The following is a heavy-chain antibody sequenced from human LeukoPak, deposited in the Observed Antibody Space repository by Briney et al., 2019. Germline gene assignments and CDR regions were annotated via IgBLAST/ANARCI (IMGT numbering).Heavy chain of an antibody. CDR1: GFTFSAAW. V-gene: IGHV3-15*01. J-gene: IGHJ4*02. CDR2: IKSKRNDGTT. CDR3: VADLPGSNAPCFVY. D-gene: IGHD4/OR15-4a*01. Sequence: GGSLRLSCAPSGFTFSAAWMNCVRPAPGGGGEWGGRIKSKRNDGTTDLAAPLRDRFTIPRDDSKNTLNLQMDSLRTEDTAVYYGVADLPGSNAPCFVYWGQGTLVTVSS.